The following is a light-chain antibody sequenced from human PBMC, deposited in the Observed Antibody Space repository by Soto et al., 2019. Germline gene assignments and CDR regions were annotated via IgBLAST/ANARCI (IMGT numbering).Light chain of an antibody. V-gene: IGKV3-15*01. CDR3: QQYNNWPPIT. J-gene: IGKJ5*01. CDR2: GAS. CDR1: QSVSSN. Sequence: DIIMTQPPATLSVSPGERATLSCRASQSVSSNLAWYQQKPGQAPRLLIYGASTRATGIPARFSGSGSGTEFTLTISSLQSEDFAVYYCQQYNNWPPITFGQGTRLEIK.